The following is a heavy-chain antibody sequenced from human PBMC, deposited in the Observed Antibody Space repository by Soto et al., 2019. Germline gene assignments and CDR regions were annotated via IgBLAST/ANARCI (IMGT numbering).Heavy chain of an antibody. V-gene: IGHV3-11*01. Sequence: PGGSLRLSCAASGFTFSDHYMSWIRQAPGKGLEWISYISPTGSTPYYADSVRGRFTISRDNAKNSLYLQMSSLRAEDTAVYYCARRYNWNYYYYGMDVWGQGTTVTVSS. J-gene: IGHJ6*02. CDR2: ISPTGSTP. CDR1: GFTFSDHY. D-gene: IGHD1-20*01. CDR3: ARRYNWNYYYYGMDV.